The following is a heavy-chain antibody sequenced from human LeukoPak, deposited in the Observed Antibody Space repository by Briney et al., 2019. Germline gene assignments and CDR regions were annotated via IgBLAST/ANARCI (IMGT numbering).Heavy chain of an antibody. CDR1: GDSITGFY. CDR3: ARPLGYCSDSRCPQSWFDP. V-gene: IGHV4-34*01. J-gene: IGHJ5*02. Sequence: SETLSLTCTVSGDSITGFYWNWIRQPPGKGLEWIGEINHSGRTNYNPSLKSRVIMSVDTSKNQFSLKLSSVTAADTAVYYCARPLGYCSDSRCPQSWFDPWGQGTLVTVSS. CDR2: INHSGRT. D-gene: IGHD2-15*01.